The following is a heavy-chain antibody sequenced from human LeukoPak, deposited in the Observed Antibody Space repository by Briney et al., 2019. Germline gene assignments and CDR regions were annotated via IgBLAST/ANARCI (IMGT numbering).Heavy chain of an antibody. V-gene: IGHV1-8*01. CDR2: MNPNSGNT. CDR1: GYTFTSYD. J-gene: IGHJ4*02. Sequence: ASVKVSCKASGYTFTSYDINWVRQAAGQGLEWMGWMNPNSGNTGYAQKFQGRVTMTRNTSISTAYMELSSLRSEDTAVYYCARELYYDSSGYWGYWGQGTLVTVSS. CDR3: ARELYYDSSGYWGY. D-gene: IGHD3-22*01.